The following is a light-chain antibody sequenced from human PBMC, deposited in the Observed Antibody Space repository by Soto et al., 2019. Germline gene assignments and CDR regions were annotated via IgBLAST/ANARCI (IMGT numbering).Light chain of an antibody. CDR1: QSVASY. V-gene: IGKV3-11*01. J-gene: IGKJ2*01. CDR2: EAS. CDR3: QQRSYWPPYT. Sequence: EIVLTQSPAILSLSPGERATLSCRASQSVASYLAWYQQKPGQAPRLLIYEASNRATGIPARFSGSGSGTDFTLTISSLESEDSAVYYCQQRSYWPPYTFGQGTKVDIK.